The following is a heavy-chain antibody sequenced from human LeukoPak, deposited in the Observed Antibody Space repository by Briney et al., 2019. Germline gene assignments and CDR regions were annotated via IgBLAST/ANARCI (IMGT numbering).Heavy chain of an antibody. J-gene: IGHJ6*02. V-gene: IGHV1-2*06. D-gene: IGHD3-22*01. CDR2: INPNNGAT. Sequence: GASVKVSCKASGYTFTGYYMHWVRQAPGQGLEWMGRINPNNGATNYAQKLQGRVTITGDTSISTAYMELSSLRSDDTAVYYCARDPKNYYDSSGTSYYYYGMDVWGQGTTVTVSS. CDR3: ARDPKNYYDSSGTSYYYYGMDV. CDR1: GYTFTGYY.